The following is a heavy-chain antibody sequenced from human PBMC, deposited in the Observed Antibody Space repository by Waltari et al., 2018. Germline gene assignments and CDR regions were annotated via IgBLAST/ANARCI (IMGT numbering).Heavy chain of an antibody. CDR2: GETGASDT. J-gene: IGHJ4*02. Sequence: EVQLEQSGVEVKEPGESLKISCKGSGYIFTDYWIGWVRQMPGKGLELMGIGETGASDTRYRPSYEGQVTISGDTSSNTADLQLNSLTASDTALYYCARSCSNSGCLYFDSSGQGTVVTVSS. D-gene: IGHD5-12*01. V-gene: IGHV5-51*03. CDR3: ARSCSNSGCLYFDS. CDR1: GYIFTDYW.